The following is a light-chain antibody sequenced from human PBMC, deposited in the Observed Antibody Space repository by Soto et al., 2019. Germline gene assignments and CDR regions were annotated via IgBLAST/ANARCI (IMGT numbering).Light chain of an antibody. CDR2: DAS. CDR3: QQRSNWPPWT. CDR1: QSVSSY. Sequence: EIVLTQSPATLSLSPGERATLSCRASQSVSSYFAWYQQKPGQAPRLLIYDASNSATGIPARFSCSGSGTDFTLTISSLEPEEFAVYYCQQRSNWPPWTFGQGTKVEIK. V-gene: IGKV3-11*01. J-gene: IGKJ1*01.